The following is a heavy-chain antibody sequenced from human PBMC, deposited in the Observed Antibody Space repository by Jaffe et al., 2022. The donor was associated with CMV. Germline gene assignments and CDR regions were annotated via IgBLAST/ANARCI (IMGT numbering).Heavy chain of an antibody. J-gene: IGHJ4*02. CDR3: AKSGSEGGYSGHGD. CDR2: ISGSGGSA. CDR1: GFTFSSYA. Sequence: EVQLLESGGGLVQPGGSLRLSCAASGFTFSSYAMSWVRQAPGKGLEWVSVISGSGGSAYYAGSVKGRFTISRDNSKNTLYLQMNSLRAEDTATYYCAKSGSEGGYSGHGDWGQGTLVTVSS. D-gene: IGHD5-12*01. V-gene: IGHV3-23*01.